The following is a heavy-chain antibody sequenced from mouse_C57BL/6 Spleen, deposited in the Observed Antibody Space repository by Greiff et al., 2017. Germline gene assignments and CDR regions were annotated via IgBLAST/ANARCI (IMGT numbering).Heavy chain of an antibody. D-gene: IGHD1-1*01. J-gene: IGHJ2*01. CDR3: ATSFLTTVVAADY. V-gene: IGHV14-3*01. CDR1: GFNIKNTY. Sequence: VQLQQSVAELVRPGASVKLSCTASGFNIKNTYMHWVKQRPEQGLEWIGRIDPANGNTKYAPKFQGKATITADPSSNTAYLQLSSLTSEDTAIYYCATSFLTTVVAADYWGQGTTLTVS. CDR2: IDPANGNT.